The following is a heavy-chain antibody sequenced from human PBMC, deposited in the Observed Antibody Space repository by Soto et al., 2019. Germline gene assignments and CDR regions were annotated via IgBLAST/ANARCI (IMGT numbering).Heavy chain of an antibody. J-gene: IGHJ5*02. V-gene: IGHV3-66*01. CDR1: GFTVSSNY. CDR3: ARERAKYDYWSGPRPGWFDP. D-gene: IGHD3-3*01. Sequence: HPGGSLRLSCAASGFTVSSNYMSWVRQAPGKGLEWVSVIYSGGSTYYADSVKGRFTISRDNSKNTLYLQMNSLRAEDTAVYYCARERAKYDYWSGPRPGWFDPWGQGTLVSVSS. CDR2: IYSGGST.